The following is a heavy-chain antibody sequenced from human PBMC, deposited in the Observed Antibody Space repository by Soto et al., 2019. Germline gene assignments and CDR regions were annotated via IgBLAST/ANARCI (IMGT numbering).Heavy chain of an antibody. Sequence: DVQLVESGGGLIQPGGSLRLSCAASGFTVSNNYMTWVRQAPGKGLEWVSIIYTRGTTYYAESVKGRFTISRDNSKNTLYLQMNNLRAEDTAVYYCATELDTSCYILPYWGQRTLVTVSS. J-gene: IGHJ4*02. CDR1: GFTVSNNY. D-gene: IGHD3-9*01. CDR2: IYTRGTT. V-gene: IGHV3-53*01. CDR3: ATELDTSCYILPY.